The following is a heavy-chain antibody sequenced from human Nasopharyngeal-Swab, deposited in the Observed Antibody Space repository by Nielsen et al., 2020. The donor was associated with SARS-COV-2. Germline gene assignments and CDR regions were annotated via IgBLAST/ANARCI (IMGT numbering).Heavy chain of an antibody. CDR1: GYTFTSYA. CDR2: INAGNGNT. CDR3: AKAMRITMIGYYYYGMDV. D-gene: IGHD3-22*01. J-gene: IGHJ6*02. Sequence: ASVKVSCKASGYTFTSYAMHWVRQAPGQRLEWMGWINAGNGNTKYSQKFQGRVTMTRDTSISTAYMELSRLRSDDTAVYYCAKAMRITMIGYYYYGMDVWGQGTTVTVSS. V-gene: IGHV1-3*01.